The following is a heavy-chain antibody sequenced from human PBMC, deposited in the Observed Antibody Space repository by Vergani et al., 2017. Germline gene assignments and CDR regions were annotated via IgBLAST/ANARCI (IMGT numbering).Heavy chain of an antibody. Sequence: QVQLQESGPGLVKASQTLSLTCSVSGAYVGSGGYYWSWVRQRPGMGPDWIGYIYYSGTTYYNPSLESRVTISVDTSKNQFSLKLSSVTAADTAVYYCARELRFLEWFYYYYMDVWGKGTTVTVSS. CDR2: IYYSGTT. D-gene: IGHD3-3*01. CDR1: GAYVGSGGYY. V-gene: IGHV4-31*03. CDR3: ARELRFLEWFYYYYMDV. J-gene: IGHJ6*03.